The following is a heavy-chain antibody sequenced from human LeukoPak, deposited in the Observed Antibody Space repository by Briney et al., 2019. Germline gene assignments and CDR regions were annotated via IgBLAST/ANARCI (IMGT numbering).Heavy chain of an antibody. V-gene: IGHV1-46*01. J-gene: IGHJ4*02. Sequence: GASVKVSCKASGYTFTSYYMHWVRQAPGQGLEWMGIINPSGGSTSYAQKFQGRVTMTRDTSTSTVYMELSSLRSEDTAVYYCARDHFTIFGVVNEEYFDYWGQGTLVTVSS. CDR1: GYTFTSYY. CDR3: ARDHFTIFGVVNEEYFDY. CDR2: INPSGGST. D-gene: IGHD3-3*01.